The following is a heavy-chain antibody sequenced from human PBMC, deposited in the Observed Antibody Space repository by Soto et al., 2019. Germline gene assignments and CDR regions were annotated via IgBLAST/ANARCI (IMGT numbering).Heavy chain of an antibody. D-gene: IGHD6-13*01. CDR2: IWTDGTKQ. Sequence: VQLVESGGGVVQPGTSLRLSCAASGFTFSNNGMHWVRQAPGKGLEWVAVIWTDGTKQYYADSVKGRFTISRDNSKNTLDLQMNSLSAEDTAVYYCARRGAGTYDFDYWGQGTLVTVSS. CDR3: ARRGAGTYDFDY. CDR1: GFTFSNNG. V-gene: IGHV3-33*01. J-gene: IGHJ4*02.